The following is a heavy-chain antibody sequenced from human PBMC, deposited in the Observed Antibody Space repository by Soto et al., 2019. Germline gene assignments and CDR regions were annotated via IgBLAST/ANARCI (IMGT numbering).Heavy chain of an antibody. D-gene: IGHD2-15*01. Sequence: QVHLVQSGAEVKKPGASVQVSCKASGYTFTDYYIHWVRQAPGQGLEWMGWINPNSGGTNFAQKFQGWVTMTSDTYIGTAYMELRRLRSDDTAVYYCARDLCSGGSFYSRLLSFFDYWGQGTLVTVSS. CDR2: INPNSGGT. CDR3: ARDLCSGGSFYSRLLSFFDY. V-gene: IGHV1-2*04. CDR1: GYTFTDYY. J-gene: IGHJ4*02.